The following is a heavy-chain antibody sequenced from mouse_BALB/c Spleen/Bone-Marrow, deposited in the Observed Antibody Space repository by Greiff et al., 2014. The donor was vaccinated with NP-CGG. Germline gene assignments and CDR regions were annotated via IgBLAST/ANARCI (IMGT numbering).Heavy chain of an antibody. CDR2: IYPGDGDT. J-gene: IGHJ2*01. V-gene: IGHV1-80*01. CDR1: GYAFSSYW. D-gene: IGHD4-1*01. Sequence: VQLQQSGAELVRPGSSVKISCKASGYAFSSYWMNWVKQRPGQGLEWIGQIYPGDGDTNYNGNFKDKATPTTDKSSTTAYMQLSSLTSEDSAVYFCARGGRLTGYYFDYWGQGTTLTVAS. CDR3: ARGGRLTGYYFDY.